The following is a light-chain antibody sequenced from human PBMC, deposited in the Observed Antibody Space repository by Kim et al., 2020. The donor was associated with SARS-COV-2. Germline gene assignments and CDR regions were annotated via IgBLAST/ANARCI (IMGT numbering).Light chain of an antibody. CDR1: QDISSA. J-gene: IGKJ2*01. V-gene: IGKV1-13*02. Sequence: GDRVTITCRASQDISSALSWYQQKPGEAPKLLIDDASSLISGVPSRFSGSVSGTDFTLTIRSLQPEDFATYYCQQFKDLYTFGQGTKLEN. CDR3: QQFKDLYT. CDR2: DAS.